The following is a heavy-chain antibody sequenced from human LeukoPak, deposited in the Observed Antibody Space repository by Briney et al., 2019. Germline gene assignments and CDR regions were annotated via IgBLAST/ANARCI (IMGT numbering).Heavy chain of an antibody. Sequence: GGSLRLSCAASGFIFSSYAMHWVRQAPGKGLEWVSGISWNSGSIGYADSVKGRFTISRDNAKNSLYLQMNSLRAEDTALYYCAKAPGYDYYGSGSCVFDYWGQGTLVTVSS. CDR1: GFIFSSYA. D-gene: IGHD3-10*01. V-gene: IGHV3-9*01. CDR2: ISWNSGSI. J-gene: IGHJ4*02. CDR3: AKAPGYDYYGSGSCVFDY.